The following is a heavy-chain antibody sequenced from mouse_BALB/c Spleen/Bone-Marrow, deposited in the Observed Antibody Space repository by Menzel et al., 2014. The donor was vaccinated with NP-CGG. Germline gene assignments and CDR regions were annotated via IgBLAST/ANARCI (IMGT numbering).Heavy chain of an antibody. CDR1: GFTFNTNA. CDR3: VRDGSSSFAY. D-gene: IGHD1-1*01. J-gene: IGHJ3*01. V-gene: IGHV10S3*01. Sequence: EVHLVESGGGLVQPKGSLKLSCAASGFTFNTNAMNWVRQAPGKGLEWVARIRSKSNNYATYYADSVKDRFTISRDDSQTMLYLQMNNLRTEDTVMYYCVRDGSSSFAYWGQGTLVTVST. CDR2: IRSKSNNYAT.